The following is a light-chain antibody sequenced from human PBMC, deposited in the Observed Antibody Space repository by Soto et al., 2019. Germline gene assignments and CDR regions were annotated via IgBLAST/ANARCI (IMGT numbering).Light chain of an antibody. CDR2: GND. CDR3: SSYTTSAPYV. CDR1: SSNIGSDFQ. V-gene: IGLV1-40*01. J-gene: IGLJ1*01. Sequence: QPVLTQPPSVSGAPGQRVTISCTGSSSNIGSDFQVHWYQQLPGTAPKLLIYGNDNRPSGVPDRFSGSKSGTSASLAISGLQAEDEGDYYCSSYTTSAPYVFGSGTKVTVL.